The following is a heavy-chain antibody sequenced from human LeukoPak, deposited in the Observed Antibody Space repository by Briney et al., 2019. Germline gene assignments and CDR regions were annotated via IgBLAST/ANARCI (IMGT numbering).Heavy chain of an antibody. CDR3: ARALYSGYDGFDY. CDR1: GFTFSSYG. J-gene: IGHJ4*02. CDR2: IWYDGSNK. V-gene: IGHV3-33*01. Sequence: GGSLRLSCAASGFTFSSYGMHWVRQAPGKGLEWVAVIWYDGSNKYYADSVKGRFTISRDNSKNTLYLQMNSLRAEDTAVYYCARALYSGYDGFDYWGQGTLVIVSS. D-gene: IGHD5-12*01.